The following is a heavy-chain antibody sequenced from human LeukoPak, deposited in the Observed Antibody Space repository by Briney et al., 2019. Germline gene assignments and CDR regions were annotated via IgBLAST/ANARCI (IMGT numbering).Heavy chain of an antibody. J-gene: IGHJ3*02. D-gene: IGHD1-26*01. Sequence: SETLSLTCTVSGYSISSGYYWGWIRQPPGKGLEWIGSIYHSGSTYYNPSLKSRVTISVDTSKNQFSLKLSSVTAADTAVYYCARVRYIEWEQGDEAFDIWGQGTMATVSS. CDR2: IYHSGST. CDR1: GYSISSGYY. V-gene: IGHV4-38-2*02. CDR3: ARVRYIEWEQGDEAFDI.